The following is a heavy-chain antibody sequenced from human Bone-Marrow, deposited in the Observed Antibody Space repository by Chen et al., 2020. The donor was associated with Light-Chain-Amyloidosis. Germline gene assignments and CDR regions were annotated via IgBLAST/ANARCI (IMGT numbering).Heavy chain of an antibody. D-gene: IGHD3-22*01. CDR3: AGGTMTSVDWSYYCDF. Sequence: QVQLQESGPGLVKPSQTLSLTCTVSGDSISSGPHYWTWIRQHPGRGLEWIGYIYYGGSSRYNPSLMSRVTISLDTSKNQFSLSLSSVTAADTAVYYCAGGTMTSVDWSYYCDFWGQGTLVTVSS. CDR1: GDSISSGPHY. CDR2: IYYGGSS. V-gene: IGHV4-31*03. J-gene: IGHJ4*02.